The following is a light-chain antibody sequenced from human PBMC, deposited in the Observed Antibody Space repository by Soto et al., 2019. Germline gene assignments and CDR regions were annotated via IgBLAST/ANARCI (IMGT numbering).Light chain of an antibody. V-gene: IGLV1-51*02. CDR1: SSNIGNNY. CDR2: ENN. Sequence: QSVLTQPPSVSAAPGQKVTISCSGSSSNIGNNYVSWYQQLPGTAPKLLIYENNKRPSGIPDRFSGSKSGTSATLGITGLQTGDEADYYCGTWDSSLSAPSYVFVTGSNVTV. CDR3: GTWDSSLSAPSYV. J-gene: IGLJ1*01.